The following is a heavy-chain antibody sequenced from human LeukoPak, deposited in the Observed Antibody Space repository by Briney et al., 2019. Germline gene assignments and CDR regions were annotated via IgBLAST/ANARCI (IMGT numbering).Heavy chain of an antibody. CDR1: GDSVTNDFF. CDR3: ARWASISRQPGGFFDH. J-gene: IGHJ4*02. Sequence: SETLSLTCTVSGDSVTNDFFWGWVRQPPGKELEWIGSFCLGRDTYYRPSLKSRVTISVDTPKNQFSLNLNSVTAADTAVYYCARWASISRQPGGFFDHWGQGTLVTVSS. CDR2: FCLGRDT. D-gene: IGHD3-16*01. V-gene: IGHV4-38-2*02.